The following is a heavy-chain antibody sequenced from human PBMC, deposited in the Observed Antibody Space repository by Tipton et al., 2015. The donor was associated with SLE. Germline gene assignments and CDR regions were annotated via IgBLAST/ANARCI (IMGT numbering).Heavy chain of an antibody. CDR1: GFTFSSYG. CDR2: IWYDGSNK. Sequence: SLRLSCAASGFTFSSYGMHGVRQAPGKGLEWVAVIWYDGSNKYYADSVKGRFTISRDNSKNTLYLQMNSLRAEDTAVYYCAKTTNWGSGAYDYLGQGTLVSVSS. D-gene: IGHD7-27*01. CDR3: AKTTNWGSGAYDY. V-gene: IGHV3-33*06. J-gene: IGHJ4*02.